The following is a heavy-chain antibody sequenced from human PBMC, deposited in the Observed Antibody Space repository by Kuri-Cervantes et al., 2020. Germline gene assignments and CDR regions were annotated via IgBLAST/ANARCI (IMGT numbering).Heavy chain of an antibody. J-gene: IGHJ4*02. CDR2: INQDGSEK. CDR1: GFTFSSYW. Sequence: GESLKISCAAVGFTFSSYWMSWVRQAPGKGLEWVANINQDGSEKYYVDSVKGRFTISRDNAKNSLYLQMNSLRAEDTAVYYCARDTSGPGYWGQGTLVTVSS. V-gene: IGHV3-7*01. CDR3: ARDTSGPGY. D-gene: IGHD6-19*01.